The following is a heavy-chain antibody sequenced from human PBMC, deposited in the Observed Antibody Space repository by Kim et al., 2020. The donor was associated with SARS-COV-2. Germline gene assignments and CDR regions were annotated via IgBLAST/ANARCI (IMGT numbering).Heavy chain of an antibody. Sequence: GGSLRLSCTASGFTFGDYAMSWFRQAPGKGLEWVGFIRSKAYGGTTEYAASVKGRFTISRDDSKSIAYLQMNSLKTEDTAVYYCTGGYQLRSRSYYYYGMDVWGQGTTVTVSS. V-gene: IGHV3-49*03. J-gene: IGHJ6*02. D-gene: IGHD2-2*01. CDR2: IRSKAYGGTT. CDR1: GFTFGDYA. CDR3: TGGYQLRSRSYYYYGMDV.